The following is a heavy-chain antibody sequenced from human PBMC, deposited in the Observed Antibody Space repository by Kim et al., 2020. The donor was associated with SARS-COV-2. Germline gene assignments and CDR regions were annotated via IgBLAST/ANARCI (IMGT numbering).Heavy chain of an antibody. J-gene: IGHJ4*02. D-gene: IGHD2-2*02. CDR3: AKGRSGSSTSCYNY. V-gene: IGHV3-23*01. Sequence: ADSVKGRFTISRDDSKNTLYLQMNSPRAGDTAIYYCAKGRSGSSTSCYNYWGQGTLVTVSS.